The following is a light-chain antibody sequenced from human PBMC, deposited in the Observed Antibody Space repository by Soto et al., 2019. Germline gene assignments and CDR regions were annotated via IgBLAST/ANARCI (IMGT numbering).Light chain of an antibody. CDR1: QSVRSS. CDR2: DAS. J-gene: IGKJ4*01. Sequence: EIVMTQSPGTLSVSPGERATLFCRASQSVRSSLAWYQQKPGQAPRLFIYDASTRATGIPARFSGSGSGTDFTLTISRLEPEDFAVYFCQHRAGWPPALTFGGGTKVDIK. V-gene: IGKV3-11*01. CDR3: QHRAGWPPALT.